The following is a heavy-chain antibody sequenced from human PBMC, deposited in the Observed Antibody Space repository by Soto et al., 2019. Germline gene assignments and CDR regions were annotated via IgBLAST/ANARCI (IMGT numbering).Heavy chain of an antibody. J-gene: IGHJ4*02. V-gene: IGHV4-39*01. CDR2: IYYSGST. CDR3: ARQGRDTVTTDFDY. Sequence: SETLSLTCTVSGGSISSSSYYWGWIRQPPGKGLEWIGSIYYSGSTYYNPSLKSRVTISVDTSKNQFSLKLSSVTAADTAVYYCARQGRDTVTTDFDYWGQGTLVTVSS. CDR1: GGSISSSSYY. D-gene: IGHD4-17*01.